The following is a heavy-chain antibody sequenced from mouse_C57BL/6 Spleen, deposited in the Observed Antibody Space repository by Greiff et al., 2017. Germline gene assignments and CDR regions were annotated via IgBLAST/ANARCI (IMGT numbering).Heavy chain of an antibody. D-gene: IGHD2-14*01. CDR3: ARDGYGAYAMDY. V-gene: IGHV5-16*01. Sequence: EVHLVESEGGLVQPGSSMKLSCTASGFTFSDYYMAWVRQVPEKGLEWVANINYDGSSTYYLDSLKSRFIISRDNAKNILYLQMSSLKSEDTATYYCARDGYGAYAMDYWGQGTSVTVSS. J-gene: IGHJ4*01. CDR2: INYDGSST. CDR1: GFTFSDYY.